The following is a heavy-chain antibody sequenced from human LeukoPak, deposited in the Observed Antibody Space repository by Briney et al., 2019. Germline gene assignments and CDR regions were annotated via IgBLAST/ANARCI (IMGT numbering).Heavy chain of an antibody. CDR1: GLTGSHNH. V-gene: IGHV3-53*01. J-gene: IGHJ5*02. CDR2: IHTSGDT. D-gene: IGHD4-17*01. CDR3: IVFGDSNH. Sequence: GGSLRLSCAASGLTGSHNHVSWVRQAPGKGLEWVSAIHTSGDTCYADSVKGRFTISRDTSKNTLYLQINSLRVEDTAVYYRIVFGDSNHWGQGTLVTVSS.